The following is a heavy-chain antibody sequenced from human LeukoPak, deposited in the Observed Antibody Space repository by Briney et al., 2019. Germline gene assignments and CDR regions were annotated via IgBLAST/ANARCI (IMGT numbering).Heavy chain of an antibody. J-gene: IGHJ6*03. CDR3: ARIGATAMEYYYYYMDV. Sequence: PSETLSLTCTVSGGPISSYYWSWIRQPPGKGLEWIGYIYYSGSTNYNPSLKSRVTISVDTSKNQFSLKLSSVTAADTAVYYCARIGATAMEYYYYYMDVWGKGTMVTVSS. V-gene: IGHV4-59*01. CDR1: GGPISSYY. D-gene: IGHD5-18*01. CDR2: IYYSGST.